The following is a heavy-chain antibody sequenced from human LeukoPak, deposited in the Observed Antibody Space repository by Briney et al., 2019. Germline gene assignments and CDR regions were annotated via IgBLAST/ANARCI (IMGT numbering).Heavy chain of an antibody. V-gene: IGHV1-69*13. J-gene: IGHJ3*02. CDR1: GGTFSSYA. CDR2: IIPIFGTA. D-gene: IGHD1-26*01. CDR3: ASLTREVGATPRDAFDT. Sequence: GASVKVSCKASGGTFSSYAISWVRQAPGQGLEWMGGIIPIFGTANYAQKFQGRVTITADESTSTAYMELSSLRSEDTAVYYCASLTREVGATPRDAFDTWGQGTMVTVSS.